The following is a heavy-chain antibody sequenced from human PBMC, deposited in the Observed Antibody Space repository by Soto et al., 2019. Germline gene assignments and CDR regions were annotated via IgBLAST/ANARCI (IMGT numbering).Heavy chain of an antibody. CDR1: GFTFSSYG. V-gene: IGHV3-30*18. J-gene: IGHJ4*02. Sequence: HPGGSLRLSCAASGFTFSSYGMHWVRQAPGKGLEWVAVISYDGSNKYYADSVKGRFTISRDNSKNTLYLQMNSLRAEDTAVYYCAKDGLRFLEWLSYFDYWGQGTLVTVSS. CDR3: AKDGLRFLEWLSYFDY. CDR2: ISYDGSNK. D-gene: IGHD3-3*01.